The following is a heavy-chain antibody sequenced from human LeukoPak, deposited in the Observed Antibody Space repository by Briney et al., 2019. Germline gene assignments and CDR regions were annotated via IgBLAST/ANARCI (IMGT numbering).Heavy chain of an antibody. J-gene: IGHJ6*02. CDR3: ARDRRSSWYNYGMDV. Sequence: PSQTLSLTCAVSGGSISSGGYSWSWIRQPPGKGLEWIGYIYHSGSTYYNPSLKSRVTISVDRSKNQFSLKLSSVTAADTAVYYCARDRRSSWYNYGMDVWGQGTTVTVSS. V-gene: IGHV4-30-2*01. D-gene: IGHD6-13*01. CDR1: GGSISSGGYS. CDR2: IYHSGST.